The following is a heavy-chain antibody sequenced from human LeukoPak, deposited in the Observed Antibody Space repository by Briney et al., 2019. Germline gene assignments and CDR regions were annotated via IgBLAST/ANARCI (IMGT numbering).Heavy chain of an antibody. CDR1: GFTFSTYW. V-gene: IGHV3-74*01. CDR2: INPDGTTT. D-gene: IGHD6-19*01. CDR3: ARVSIGWYSFDY. J-gene: IGHJ4*02. Sequence: GGSLRLSCAASGFTFSTYWMHWVRQAPGKGLVWVSRINPDGTTTSYADSVKGRFTISRDNAKDTVYLQMNSLRAEDTAVYYCARVSIGWYSFDYWGQGTLVTVSS.